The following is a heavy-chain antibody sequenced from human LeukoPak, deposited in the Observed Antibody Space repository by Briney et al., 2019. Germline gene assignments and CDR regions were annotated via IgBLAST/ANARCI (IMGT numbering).Heavy chain of an antibody. Sequence: ASVKVSCKASGGTFSSYAISWVRQAPGQGLEWMGRIIPIFGTANYAQKFQGRVTITTDEPTSTAYMELSSLRSEDTAVYYCASARGYSYGLSLDYWGQGTLVTVSS. CDR1: GGTFSSYA. CDR3: ASARGYSYGLSLDY. J-gene: IGHJ4*02. V-gene: IGHV1-69*05. CDR2: IIPIFGTA. D-gene: IGHD5-18*01.